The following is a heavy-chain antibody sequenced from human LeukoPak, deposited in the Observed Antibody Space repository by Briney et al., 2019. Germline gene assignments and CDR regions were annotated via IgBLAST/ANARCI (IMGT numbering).Heavy chain of an antibody. Sequence: GGSLRLSCADPGFTFSSYWMQWVRHAPGKGGVWVSRINRDGGRTNYADSVKGGFTISREKAKNTQYMEKKSLRAEDTAVYYCARESSSWYYWGQGTLGTVSS. CDR2: INRDGGRT. D-gene: IGHD6-13*01. V-gene: IGHV3-74*01. CDR3: ARESSSWYY. J-gene: IGHJ4*02. CDR1: GFTFSSYW.